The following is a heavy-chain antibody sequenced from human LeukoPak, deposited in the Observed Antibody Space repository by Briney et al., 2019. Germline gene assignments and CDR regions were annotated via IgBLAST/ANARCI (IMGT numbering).Heavy chain of an antibody. D-gene: IGHD2-8*01. V-gene: IGHV1-69*01. Sequence: SVKVSCKASGGTFSSYAISWVRQAPGQGFEWMGGFIPIFGTANYAQNFQGRVMITADESTSTAYMELSSLRSEDTAVYYCARSPPGLIYMDVWGKGATVTVSS. CDR1: GGTFSSYA. J-gene: IGHJ6*03. CDR2: FIPIFGTA. CDR3: ARSPPGLIYMDV.